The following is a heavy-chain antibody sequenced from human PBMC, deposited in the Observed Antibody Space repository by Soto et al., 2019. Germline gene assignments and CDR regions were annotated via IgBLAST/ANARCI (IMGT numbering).Heavy chain of an antibody. CDR2: INHSGNT. J-gene: IGHJ5*02. Sequence: XTLSLPCAVSGGSLGTSSYYWGWIRQAPGKGLEWIGSINHSGNTYLSPSLKDRVTMSLDKSKNSFSLELRSATASDTGLYYCSRRAQEGFDPWGQGTLVTVSA. CDR1: GGSLGTSSYY. CDR3: SRRAQEGFDP. V-gene: IGHV4-39*01.